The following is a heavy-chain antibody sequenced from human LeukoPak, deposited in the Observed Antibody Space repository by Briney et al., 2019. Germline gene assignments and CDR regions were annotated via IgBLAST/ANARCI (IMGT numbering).Heavy chain of an antibody. CDR2: INTGNGNT. Sequence: ASVKVSCKASGYTFTNYALHWVRQAPGQRLEWMGWINTGNGNTKYSQKLQGRVTMTTDTSTSTAYMELRSLRSDDTAVYYCARAMNWNVAPGVNGYWGQGTLVTVSS. D-gene: IGHD1-1*01. CDR1: GYTFTNYA. J-gene: IGHJ4*02. V-gene: IGHV1-3*04. CDR3: ARAMNWNVAPGVNGY.